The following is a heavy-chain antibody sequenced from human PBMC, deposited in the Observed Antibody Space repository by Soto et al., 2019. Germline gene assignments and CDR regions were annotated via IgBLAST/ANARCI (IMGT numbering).Heavy chain of an antibody. CDR2: ISYDGSNK. CDR3: ANGVLRFLEWAYDAFDI. D-gene: IGHD3-3*01. Sequence: PGGSLRLSCAASGFTFSSYGMHWVCQAPGKGLEWVAVISYDGSNKYYADSVKGRFTISRDNSKNTLYLQMNSLRAEDTAVYYCANGVLRFLEWAYDAFDIWGQGTMVTVSS. V-gene: IGHV3-30*18. J-gene: IGHJ3*02. CDR1: GFTFSSYG.